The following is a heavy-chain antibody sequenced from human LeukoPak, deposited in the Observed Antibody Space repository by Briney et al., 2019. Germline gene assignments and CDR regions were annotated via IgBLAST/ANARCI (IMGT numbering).Heavy chain of an antibody. CDR2: LSSRSDYI. CDR3: AAGYTYAAGYTYAPVY. J-gene: IGHJ4*02. CDR1: GFTFSDYN. Sequence: GGSLRLSCAASGFTFSDYNMNWVRQAPGKGLEWVSSLSSRSDYIDYADSVRGRFTISRDNAKNSLYLQMDSLRAEDTAVYYCAAGYTYAAGYTYAPVYWGQGTLVTVSS. D-gene: IGHD5-18*01. V-gene: IGHV3-21*01.